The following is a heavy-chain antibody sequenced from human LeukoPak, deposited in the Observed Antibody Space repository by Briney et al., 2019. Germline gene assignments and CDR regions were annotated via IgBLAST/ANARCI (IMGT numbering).Heavy chain of an antibody. D-gene: IGHD2-2*01. V-gene: IGHV3-11*01. Sequence: GGSLRLSCAASGFTFSDYYVSWIRQAPGKGLEWVSYISSSGSTIYYADSVKGRFTISRDNAKNSLYLQMNSLRAEDTAVYYCARWSRNCSSTSCYEYYYYGMDVWGQGTTVTVSS. CDR1: GFTFSDYY. J-gene: IGHJ6*02. CDR2: ISSSGSTI. CDR3: ARWSRNCSSTSCYEYYYYGMDV.